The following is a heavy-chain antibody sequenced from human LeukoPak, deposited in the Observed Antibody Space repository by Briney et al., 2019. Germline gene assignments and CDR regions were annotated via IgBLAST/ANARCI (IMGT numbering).Heavy chain of an antibody. D-gene: IGHD3-3*01. Sequence: KPSETLSLTCTVSGDSISSYYCTWIRQPAGRGLEWIGRIHSSGSTSYNPSLKSRVTMSVDTSKNQFSVNLTSVTAADTAVYYCATEESGYWGQGTLVTVSS. V-gene: IGHV4-4*07. CDR2: IHSSGST. J-gene: IGHJ4*02. CDR3: ATEESGY. CDR1: GDSISSYY.